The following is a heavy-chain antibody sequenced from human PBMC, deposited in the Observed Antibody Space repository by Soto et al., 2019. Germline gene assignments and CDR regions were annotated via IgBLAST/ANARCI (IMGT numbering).Heavy chain of an antibody. CDR2: IYSGGST. J-gene: IGHJ6*02. Sequence: GESLKLSCAASRFTVSSNYMSWVRQAPGKGLEWVSVIYSGGSTYYADSVKGRFTISRDNSKNTVYLQMNSLRAEDTAVYYCARDRFSGGTTGSYYNYGMDVWGQGTTVTVSS. CDR1: RFTVSSNY. CDR3: ARDRFSGGTTGSYYNYGMDV. V-gene: IGHV3-53*01. D-gene: IGHD1-7*01.